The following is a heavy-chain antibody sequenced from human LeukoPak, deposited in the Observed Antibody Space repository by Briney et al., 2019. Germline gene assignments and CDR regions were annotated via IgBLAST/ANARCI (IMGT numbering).Heavy chain of an antibody. CDR1: GFSLSTHW. CDR3: AKSETKYYGSGGGY. J-gene: IGHJ4*02. V-gene: IGHV3-74*01. Sequence: GGSLRLSCEASGFSLSTHWMRWVRQAPGKGLVWVSRINSEESTTGYADSVKGRFTISRDNAKNTLYLQMNSLRAEDTALYYCAKSETKYYGSGGGYWGQGTLVTVSS. CDR2: INSEESTT. D-gene: IGHD3-10*01.